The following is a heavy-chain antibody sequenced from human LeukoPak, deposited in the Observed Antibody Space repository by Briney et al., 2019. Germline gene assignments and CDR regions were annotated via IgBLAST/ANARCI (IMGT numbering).Heavy chain of an antibody. Sequence: GGSLRLSCAASGLTFSDFWMHWVRQTPGKGLVWVALVKGDGRTTIYADSVKGRFTISRDNAKNTLYLQMNSLRADDSGVYYCATGHSYGYDYWGQGVLVTV. CDR2: VKGDGRTT. CDR3: ATGHSYGYDY. V-gene: IGHV3-74*01. CDR1: GLTFSDFW. J-gene: IGHJ4*02. D-gene: IGHD5-18*01.